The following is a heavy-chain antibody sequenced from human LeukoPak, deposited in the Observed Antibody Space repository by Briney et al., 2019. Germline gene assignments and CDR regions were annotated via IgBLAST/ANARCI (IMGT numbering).Heavy chain of an antibody. CDR3: WGTVEEGYGDYIFDY. J-gene: IGHJ4*02. D-gene: IGHD4-17*01. CDR2: ISAYNGNT. V-gene: IGHV1-18*01. CDR1: GYTFTSYG. Sequence: GASVKVSCKASGYTFTSYGISWVRQAPGQGLEWMGWISAYNGNTNYAQKLQGRVTMTTDTSTSTAYMELRSLRSDDTAVYYCWGTVEEGYGDYIFDYWGQGTLVTVSS.